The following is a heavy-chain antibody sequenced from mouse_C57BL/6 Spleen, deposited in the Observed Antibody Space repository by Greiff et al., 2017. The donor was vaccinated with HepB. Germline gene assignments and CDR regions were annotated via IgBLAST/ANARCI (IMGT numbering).Heavy chain of an antibody. Sequence: EVHLVESGPELVKPGASVKIPCKASGYTFTDYNMDWVKQSHGKSLEWIGDINPNNGGTIYNQKFKGKATLTVDKSSSTAYMELRSLTSEDTAVYYCARSPGYGSSPHYYAMDYWGQGTSVTVSS. CDR3: ARSPGYGSSPHYYAMDY. V-gene: IGHV1-18*01. CDR2: INPNNGGT. CDR1: GYTFTDYN. J-gene: IGHJ4*01. D-gene: IGHD1-1*01.